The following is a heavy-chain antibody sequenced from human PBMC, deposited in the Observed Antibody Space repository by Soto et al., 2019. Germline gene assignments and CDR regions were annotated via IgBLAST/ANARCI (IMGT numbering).Heavy chain of an antibody. V-gene: IGHV3-23*01. CDR2: ISGSGGST. CDR1: GLTFSSYA. CDR3: AKDHTPYDFWSGTGWLRSDYYYYGMDV. J-gene: IGHJ6*02. Sequence: PGGSLRLSCAASGLTFSSYAMSWVRQAPGRGLEWVSAISGSGGSTYYADSVKGRFTISRDNSKNTLYLQMNSLRAEDTAVYYCAKDHTPYDFWSGTGWLRSDYYYYGMDVWGQGTTVTVSS. D-gene: IGHD3-3*01.